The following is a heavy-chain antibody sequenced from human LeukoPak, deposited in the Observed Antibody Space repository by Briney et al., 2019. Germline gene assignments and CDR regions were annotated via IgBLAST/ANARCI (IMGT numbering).Heavy chain of an antibody. D-gene: IGHD5-12*01. Sequence: PGGSLRLSCAASGFIFSSYSMNWVRQAPGKGLEWVSFISSSSSYIYYADPVKGRFTISRDNAKNSLYLQMNSLRDEDTAVYYCARDVRWLRFVFDHWGQGIPVTVSS. J-gene: IGHJ4*02. CDR1: GFIFSSYS. CDR3: ARDVRWLRFVFDH. CDR2: ISSSSSYI. V-gene: IGHV3-21*01.